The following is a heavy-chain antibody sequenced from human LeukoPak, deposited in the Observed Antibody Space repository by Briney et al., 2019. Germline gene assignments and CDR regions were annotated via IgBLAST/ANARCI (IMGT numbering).Heavy chain of an antibody. CDR1: GYNFTIYW. V-gene: IGHV5-51*01. D-gene: IGHD3-3*01. CDR2: IYPGDSDT. CDR3: ARGPSGRYGYFDY. J-gene: IGHJ4*02. Sequence: LKISCKGSGYNFTIYWIGWVRQMLGKGLEWMGIIYPGDSDTRYSPSFQGQVTISADKSISTAYLQWSSLTASDTAMYYCARGPSGRYGYFDYWGQGTLVTVSS.